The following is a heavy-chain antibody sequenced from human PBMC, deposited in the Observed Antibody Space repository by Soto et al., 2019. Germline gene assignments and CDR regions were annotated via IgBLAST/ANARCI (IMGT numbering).Heavy chain of an antibody. V-gene: IGHV3-30-3*01. Sequence: QVQLVESGGGVVQPGRSLRLSCAASGFTFSSYAMHWVRQAPGKGLEWVAVISYDGSNKYYADSVKGRFTISRDNSKNTLYLQMNSLRAEDTAVYYCARDFAITGTAFDYWGQGTLVTVSS. CDR2: ISYDGSNK. CDR1: GFTFSSYA. D-gene: IGHD1-20*01. J-gene: IGHJ4*02. CDR3: ARDFAITGTAFDY.